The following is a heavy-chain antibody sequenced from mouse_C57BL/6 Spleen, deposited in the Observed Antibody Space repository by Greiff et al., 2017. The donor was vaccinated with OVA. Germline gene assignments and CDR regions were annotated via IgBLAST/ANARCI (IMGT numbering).Heavy chain of an antibody. J-gene: IGHJ2*01. CDR3: ARDSNFY. V-gene: IGHV1-55*01. Sequence: QVQLQQSGPELVKPGASVKISCKASGYAFSSSWMNWVKQRPGKGLEWIGDIYPGSGSTNYNEKFKSKATLTVDTSSSTAYMQLSSLTSEDSAVYYCARDSNFYWGQGTTLTVSS. CDR1: GYAFSSSW. D-gene: IGHD2-5*01. CDR2: IYPGSGST.